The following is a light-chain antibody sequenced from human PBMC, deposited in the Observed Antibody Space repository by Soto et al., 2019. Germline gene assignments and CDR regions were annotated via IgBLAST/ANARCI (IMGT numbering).Light chain of an antibody. Sequence: QSVLTQPPSASGSPGQSVTISCTGTSRDVGGHNYVSWYQHHPGKAPHLIIREVSKRPSGVPDRFSGSKSGNTASLTVSGLQAEDEADYYCSSYAGSNTHVFGTGTNVTVL. V-gene: IGLV2-8*01. CDR1: SRDVGGHNY. CDR3: SSYAGSNTHV. CDR2: EVS. J-gene: IGLJ1*01.